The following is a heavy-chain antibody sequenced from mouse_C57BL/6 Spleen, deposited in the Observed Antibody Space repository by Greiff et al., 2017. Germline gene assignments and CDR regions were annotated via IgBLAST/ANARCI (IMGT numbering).Heavy chain of an antibody. D-gene: IGHD1-1*01. V-gene: IGHV3-3*01. J-gene: IGHJ1*03. CDR3: ARDALRSGYFDV. CDR2: TFYSGIT. Sequence: EVQLVESGPSLVRPSQTLSLTCTVTGFSINSDCYWIWIRQFPGNKLEYIGYTFYSGITYYNPSLESRTYITRDTSKNQFSLKLSSVTTEDTATYYCARDALRSGYFDVWGTGTTVTVSS. CDR1: GFSINSDCY.